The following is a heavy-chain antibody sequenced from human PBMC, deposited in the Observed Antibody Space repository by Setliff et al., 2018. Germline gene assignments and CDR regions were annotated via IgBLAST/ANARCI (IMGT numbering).Heavy chain of an antibody. Sequence: KVSCKASGYSFISYDINWVRQAPGQGLEWMGWMNPERDNTGYAQKFQGRVTMTGHASINTAYMELTSLTSEDTAVYYCVRNPLGPEASTPGGYWGQGTLVTVSS. CDR2: MNPERDNT. CDR1: GYSFISYD. CDR3: VRNPLGPEASTPGGY. J-gene: IGHJ4*02. D-gene: IGHD3-16*01. V-gene: IGHV1-8*01.